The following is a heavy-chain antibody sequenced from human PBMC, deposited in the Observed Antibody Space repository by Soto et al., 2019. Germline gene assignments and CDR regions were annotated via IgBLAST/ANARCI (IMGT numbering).Heavy chain of an antibody. J-gene: IGHJ4*02. CDR3: AQGIGSGWYAADY. CDR1: GFAFSNYA. CDR2: IGGNGVTT. Sequence: EVQLLDSGGGLVQPGGSLRLSCAASGFAFSNYAMSWVRQAPGKGLEWVSGIGGNGVTTYYADSVKGRFTISRDNSQNTLYLQMNSLRAEDTAIYYCAQGIGSGWYAADYWGQGTLVTVSS. V-gene: IGHV3-23*01. D-gene: IGHD6-19*01.